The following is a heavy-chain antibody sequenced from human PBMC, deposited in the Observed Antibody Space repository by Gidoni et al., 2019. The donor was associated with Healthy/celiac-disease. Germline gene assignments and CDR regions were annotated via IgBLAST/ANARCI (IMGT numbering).Heavy chain of an antibody. Sequence: QVQLQESGPGLVKPSETLSLTCTVSGYSISSGYYWGWIRQPPGKGLEWIGSIYHSGSTYYNPSLKSRVTISVDTSKNQFSLKLSSVTAADTAVYYCARVALSRQQLVPNYYMDVWGKGTTVTVSS. CDR3: ARVALSRQQLVPNYYMDV. CDR2: IYHSGST. J-gene: IGHJ6*03. CDR1: GYSISSGYY. V-gene: IGHV4-38-2*02. D-gene: IGHD6-13*01.